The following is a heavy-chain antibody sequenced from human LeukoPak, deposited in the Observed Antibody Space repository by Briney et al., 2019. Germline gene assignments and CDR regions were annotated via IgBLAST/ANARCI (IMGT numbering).Heavy chain of an antibody. V-gene: IGHV3-23*01. D-gene: IGHD3-10*01. CDR1: GFTFSSYA. CDR2: ISGGNGAT. CDR3: AKSYYYGSGSPSLDY. J-gene: IGHJ4*02. Sequence: GGSLRLSCAASGFTFSSYAMTWVRQAPGKGLEWVSGISGGNGATYYADSVKGRFTISTDNSKDTLYLQMNSLRVEDTAVYYCAKSYYYGSGSPSLDYWGQGTLVTVSS.